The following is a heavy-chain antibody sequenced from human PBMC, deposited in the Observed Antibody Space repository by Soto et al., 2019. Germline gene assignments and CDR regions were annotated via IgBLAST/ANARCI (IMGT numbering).Heavy chain of an antibody. J-gene: IGHJ5*02. CDR2: IGSTSSPI. CDR1: GSTFTKED. D-gene: IGHD6-13*01. V-gene: IGHV3-48*01. Sequence: GGTLMLSCAHCGSTFTKEDMNCIRQAPGKGLAWISYIGSTSSPIKYADSVKGRFTISRDNAKKSLYLQMTSLRVEDTAVYYCARGLGSSWFFLWGQGVLVAVSS. CDR3: ARGLGSSWFFL.